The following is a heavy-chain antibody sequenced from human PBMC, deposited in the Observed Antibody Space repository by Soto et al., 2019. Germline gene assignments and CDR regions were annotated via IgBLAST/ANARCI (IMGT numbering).Heavy chain of an antibody. CDR1: GFTFSSYG. CDR3: AKDYSSYDPNYYYYYGMDV. Sequence: PGGSLRLSCAASGFTFSSYGRHWVRQAPGKGLEWVAVISYDGSNKYYADSVKGRFTISRDNSKNTLYLQMNSLRAEDTAVYYCAKDYSSYDPNYYYYYGMDVWGQGTTVTVSS. D-gene: IGHD5-18*01. CDR2: ISYDGSNK. V-gene: IGHV3-30*18. J-gene: IGHJ6*02.